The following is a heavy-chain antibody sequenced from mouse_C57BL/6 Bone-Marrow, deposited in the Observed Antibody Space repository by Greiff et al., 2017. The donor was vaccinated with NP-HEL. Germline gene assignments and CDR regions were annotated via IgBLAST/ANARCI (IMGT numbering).Heavy chain of an antibody. CDR2: IYPGGGYT. CDR1: GYTFTNYW. Sequence: QVQLQQSGAELVRPGTSVKMSCKASGYTFTNYWIGWAKQRPGHGLEWIGDIYPGGGYTNYNEKFKGKATLTADESSSTAYMQFSSLTSEDSAIYYCARQYYGSSYEFAYWGQGTLVTVSA. V-gene: IGHV1-63*01. D-gene: IGHD1-1*01. CDR3: ARQYYGSSYEFAY. J-gene: IGHJ3*01.